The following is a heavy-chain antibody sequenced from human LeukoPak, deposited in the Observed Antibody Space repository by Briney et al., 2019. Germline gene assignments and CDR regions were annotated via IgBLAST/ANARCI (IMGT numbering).Heavy chain of an antibody. CDR2: INPSGGST. CDR1: GYTFTSYY. J-gene: IGHJ4*02. Sequence: ASVKVSCKASGYTFTSYYMHWVRQAPGQGLEWMGIINPSGGSTGYAQKFQGRVTMTRDTSTSTVYMELSSLRSEDTAVYYCAGNMYYYDSSGIGTDNFDYWGQGTLVTVSS. CDR3: AGNMYYYDSSGIGTDNFDY. D-gene: IGHD3-22*01. V-gene: IGHV1-46*01.